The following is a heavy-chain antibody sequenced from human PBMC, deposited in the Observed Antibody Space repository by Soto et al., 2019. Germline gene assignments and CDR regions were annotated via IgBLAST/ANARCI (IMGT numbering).Heavy chain of an antibody. D-gene: IGHD2-8*01. CDR3: ARAPTGVLMVHASGGNWFDP. CDR1: GYTFTSDA. J-gene: IGHJ5*02. V-gene: IGHV1-3*01. Sequence: ASVKVSCKASGYTFTSDAMHWVRQAPGQRLEWMGWIKAGNGNTKYSQKFQGRVTVTRDTSASPAYMELSSLRSDDTAVYYCARAPTGVLMVHASGGNWFDPWGQRTLVTASS. CDR2: IKAGNGNT.